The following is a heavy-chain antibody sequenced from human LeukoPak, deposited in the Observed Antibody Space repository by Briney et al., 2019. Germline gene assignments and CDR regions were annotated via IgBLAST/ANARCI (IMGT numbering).Heavy chain of an antibody. Sequence: SETLSLTCTVSGGSISSYYWSWIRQPPGKGLEWIGYIYTSGSTNYNPSLKSRVTISVDTSKNQFSLKLSSVTAADTAVYYCARSPPDMEEYYLDYWGQGTLVTVSS. J-gene: IGHJ4*02. V-gene: IGHV4-4*09. D-gene: IGHD3-9*01. CDR1: GGSISSYY. CDR3: ARSPPDMEEYYLDY. CDR2: IYTSGST.